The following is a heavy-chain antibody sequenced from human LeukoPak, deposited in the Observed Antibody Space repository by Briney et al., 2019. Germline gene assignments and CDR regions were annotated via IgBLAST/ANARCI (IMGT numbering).Heavy chain of an antibody. Sequence: ASVKVSCKASGYTFTSYAMHWVRQAPGQRLEWMGWINAGNGNTKYSQKFQGRVTITRDTSASTAYMELSSLRSKDTAVYYCATLGGGERHPDYWGQGTLVTVSS. D-gene: IGHD3-16*01. CDR3: ATLGGGERHPDY. CDR2: INAGNGNT. V-gene: IGHV1-3*01. CDR1: GYTFTSYA. J-gene: IGHJ4*02.